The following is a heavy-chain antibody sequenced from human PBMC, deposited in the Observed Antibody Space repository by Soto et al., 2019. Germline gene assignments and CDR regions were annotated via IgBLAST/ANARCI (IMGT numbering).Heavy chain of an antibody. CDR1: GYTFTSYD. D-gene: IGHD6-13*01. CDR2: MNPNSGNT. V-gene: IGHV1-8*01. CDR3: ARRGGSSSWYPNYYYYYMDV. Sequence: ASVKGSCKASGYTFTSYDINWVRQATGQGLGWMGWMNPNSGNTGYARKFQGRVTMTRNTSISTAYMELSSLRSEDTAVYYCARRGGSSSWYPNYYYYYMDVWGKGTTVTVSS. J-gene: IGHJ6*03.